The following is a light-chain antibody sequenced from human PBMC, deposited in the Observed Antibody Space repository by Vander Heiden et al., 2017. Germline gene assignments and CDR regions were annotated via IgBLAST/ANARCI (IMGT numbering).Light chain of an antibody. J-gene: IGLJ2*01. CDR2: QDT. CDR3: QAWDSNTMI. Sequence: SSELTHPLSVSVSPGHTASITCSGDKLGDKYASWYQQKPGQSPGLVIYQDTKRPSGIPERFSASNSGNTATMTISGTQAMDEADYYCQAWDSNTMIFGGGTKLTVL. CDR1: KLGDKY. V-gene: IGLV3-1*01.